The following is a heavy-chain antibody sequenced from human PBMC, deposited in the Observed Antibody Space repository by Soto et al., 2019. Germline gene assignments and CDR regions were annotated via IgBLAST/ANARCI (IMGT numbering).Heavy chain of an antibody. J-gene: IGHJ4*02. CDR2: ISYGGSNK. CDR1: GFTFSSYG. CDR3: VVNYDSSGYFGY. V-gene: IGHV3-30*03. Sequence: GGSLRLSCAASGFTFSSYGMHWVRQAPGKGLEWVAVISYGGSNKYYADSVKGRFTISRDNSKNTLYLQMNSLRAEDTAVYYCVVNYDSSGYFGYWGQGTLVTVSS. D-gene: IGHD3-22*01.